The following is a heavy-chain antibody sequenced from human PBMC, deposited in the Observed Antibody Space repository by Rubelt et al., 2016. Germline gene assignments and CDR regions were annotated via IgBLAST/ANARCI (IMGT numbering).Heavy chain of an antibody. CDR3: ARLIQLWSQGYYYYGMDV. CDR2: TYYRSKWYN. D-gene: IGHD5-18*01. Sequence: RGLEWLGRTYYRSKWYNDYAVSVKSRITINPDTSKNQFSLQLNSVTPEDTAVYYCARLIQLWSQGYYYYGMDVWGQGTTVTVSS. V-gene: IGHV6-1*01. J-gene: IGHJ6*02.